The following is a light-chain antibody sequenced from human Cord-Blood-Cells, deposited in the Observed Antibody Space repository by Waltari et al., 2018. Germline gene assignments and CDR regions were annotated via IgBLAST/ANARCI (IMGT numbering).Light chain of an antibody. CDR1: SSAVGGYNH. Sequence: QSALTQPRSVSGSPGQSVTISCTGTSSAVGGYNHVSWYQQHPGNAPKRRIYDVSKRPSGVPDRFSGSKSDNTASLTISGLQAEDEADYYCCSYAGSYTWVFGGGTKLTVL. J-gene: IGLJ3*02. CDR2: DVS. CDR3: CSYAGSYTWV. V-gene: IGLV2-11*01.